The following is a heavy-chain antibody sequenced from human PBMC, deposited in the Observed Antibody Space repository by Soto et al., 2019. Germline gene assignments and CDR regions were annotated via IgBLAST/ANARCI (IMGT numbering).Heavy chain of an antibody. Sequence: QVQLVQSGAEVKKPGASVKVSCKASGYTFTSYDINWVRQATGQGLEWMGWMNPNSGNTGYAQKFQGRVTMTRNTSISTAYMERSSLRSEDTAVYYCAALDYGRNYYYYMDVWGKGTTVTVSS. V-gene: IGHV1-8*01. D-gene: IGHD3-10*01. CDR3: AALDYGRNYYYYMDV. J-gene: IGHJ6*03. CDR2: MNPNSGNT. CDR1: GYTFTSYD.